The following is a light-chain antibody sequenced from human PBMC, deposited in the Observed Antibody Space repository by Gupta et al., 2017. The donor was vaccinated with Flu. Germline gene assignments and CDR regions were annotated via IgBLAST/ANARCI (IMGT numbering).Light chain of an antibody. CDR2: GAS. CDR1: QSVSSN. Sequence: EIVMTQSPATLSVSPGERATLSCRASQSVSSNLAWYQQKPGQAPRLLIYGASTRATGIPARFSGSGSGTEFTLTISSLQSEDFAVYYCQQYNNWPPWTLGNETKVEIK. CDR3: QQYNNWPPWT. J-gene: IGKJ1*01. V-gene: IGKV3-15*01.